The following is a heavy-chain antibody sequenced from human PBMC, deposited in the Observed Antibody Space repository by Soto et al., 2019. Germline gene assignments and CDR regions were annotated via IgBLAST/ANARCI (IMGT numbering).Heavy chain of an antibody. J-gene: IGHJ6*02. D-gene: IGHD3-10*01. CDR3: ARDPPELGFGESPFEGMDV. CDR2: INAGNGNT. Sequence: ASVKVSCKASGYTFTSYAMHWVRQAPGQRLEWMGWINAGNGNTKYSQKFQGRVTITRDTSASTAYMELSSLRSEDTAVYYCARDPPELGFGESPFEGMDVWGQGTTVTVSS. V-gene: IGHV1-3*01. CDR1: GYTFTSYA.